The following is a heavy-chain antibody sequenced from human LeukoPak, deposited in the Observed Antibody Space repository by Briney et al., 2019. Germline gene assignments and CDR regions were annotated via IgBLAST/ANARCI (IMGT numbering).Heavy chain of an antibody. CDR3: VSFNETY. J-gene: IGHJ4*02. CDR2: INVDGSST. V-gene: IGHV3-74*03. CDR1: GFTFGIYW. Sequence: PGGSLRLSCTVSGFTFGIYWMHWVRQGPGKGLVWVSHINVDGSSTKYADSVKGRFTISRDNAKNTLYLQMNSLRAEDTAVYYCVSFNETYWGRGTLVTVSS.